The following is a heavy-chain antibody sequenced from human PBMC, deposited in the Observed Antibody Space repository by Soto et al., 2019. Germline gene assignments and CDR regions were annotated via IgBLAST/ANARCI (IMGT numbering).Heavy chain of an antibody. CDR3: ARDPGGYSYGYDYYYYGMDV. CDR2: INAGNGNT. J-gene: IGHJ6*02. V-gene: IGHV1-3*01. D-gene: IGHD5-18*01. CDR1: GYTFTSYA. Sequence: GASVKVSCKASGYTFTSYAMHWVRQAPGQRLEWMGWINAGNGNTKYSQKFQGRVTITRDTSASTAYMELSSLRSEDTAVYYCARDPGGYSYGYDYYYYGMDVWGQGTTVT.